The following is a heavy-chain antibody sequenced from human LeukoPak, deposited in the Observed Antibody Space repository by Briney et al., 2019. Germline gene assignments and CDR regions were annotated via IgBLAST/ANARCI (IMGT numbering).Heavy chain of an antibody. D-gene: IGHD6-19*01. Sequence: GGSLRLSCAASGFTFSSYSMNWVRQAPGKGLEWVSSISSSSSYTYYADSVKGRFTISRDNAKNSLYLQMNSLRAEDTAVYYCARDPVAGPKGGQGTLVTVSS. J-gene: IGHJ4*02. CDR3: ARDPVAGPK. CDR1: GFTFSSYS. CDR2: ISSSSSYT. V-gene: IGHV3-21*01.